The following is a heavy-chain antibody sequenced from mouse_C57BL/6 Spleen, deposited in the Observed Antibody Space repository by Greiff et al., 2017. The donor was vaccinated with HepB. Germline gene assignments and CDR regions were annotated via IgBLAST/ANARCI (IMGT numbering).Heavy chain of an antibody. D-gene: IGHD2-3*01. CDR2: IDPSDSYT. CDR3: ATLYDGYYYFDY. V-gene: IGHV1-50*01. CDR1: GYTFTSYW. Sequence: QVQLQQPGAGLVKPGASVKLSCKASGYTFTSYWMQWVKQRPGQGLEWIGEIDPSDSYTNYNQKFKGKATLTVDTSSSTAYMQLSSLTSEDSAVYYCATLYDGYYYFDYWGQGTTLTVSS. J-gene: IGHJ2*01.